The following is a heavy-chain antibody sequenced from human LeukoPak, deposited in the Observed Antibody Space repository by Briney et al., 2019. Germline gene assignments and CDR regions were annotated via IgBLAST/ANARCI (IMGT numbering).Heavy chain of an antibody. CDR3: ARDNDISRGFYYAMDV. D-gene: IGHD3-9*01. CDR2: IYYGVNT. CDR1: GDSLSTYY. Sequence: PSETLSLTCTVSGDSLSTYYWSWVRQPPGKGLEWIGYIYYGVNTNYNPSLKSRVTISVDTSKNQFPLKLSSVTAVDTAVYYCARDNDISRGFYYAMDVWGQGTTVIVSS. V-gene: IGHV4-59*01. J-gene: IGHJ6*02.